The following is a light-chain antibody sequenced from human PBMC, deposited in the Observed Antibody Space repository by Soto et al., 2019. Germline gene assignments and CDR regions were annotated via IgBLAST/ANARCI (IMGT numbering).Light chain of an antibody. J-gene: IGKJ5*01. Sequence: EIVLTQSPGILSLSPGERATLSCGASQSVSSNYLAWYQQKPGQAPRLLITGASSRATGIPDRFSGSGSGTDFTLTISRLEPEGFAVYYCQQYGSSPCTFGQGTRLEIK. V-gene: IGKV3-20*01. CDR3: QQYGSSPCT. CDR2: GAS. CDR1: QSVSSNY.